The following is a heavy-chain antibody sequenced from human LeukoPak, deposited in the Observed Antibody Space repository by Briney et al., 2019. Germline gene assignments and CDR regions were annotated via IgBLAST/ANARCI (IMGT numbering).Heavy chain of an antibody. Sequence: SETLSLTCSVSGGSISSYYWTWIRQPPGKGLEWIGYIYDSRSTNYNSSLKSRVTISVDTSKSQLSLKLSSVIASDTAVYYCARGVVIAPQTFDYWGQGTLVTVSS. CDR3: ARGVVIAPQTFDY. CDR2: IYDSRST. V-gene: IGHV4-59*01. D-gene: IGHD2-21*01. J-gene: IGHJ4*02. CDR1: GGSISSYY.